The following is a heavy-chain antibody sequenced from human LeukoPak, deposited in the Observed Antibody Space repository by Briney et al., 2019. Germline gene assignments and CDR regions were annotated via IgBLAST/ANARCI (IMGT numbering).Heavy chain of an antibody. CDR1: VYTFTRHY. CDR3: ARVVDLYISPDY. D-gene: IGHD2-2*02. CDR2: INPNSGGT. V-gene: IGHV1-2*02. Sequence: SVTVSCMASVYTFTRHYRHWLRQAPAQGLEGMGWINPNSGGTNYAPKLQGRVTMTRDTSISTAYLELSTLRSDDTAVYYCARVVDLYISPDYWGKGTLVTVSS. J-gene: IGHJ4*02.